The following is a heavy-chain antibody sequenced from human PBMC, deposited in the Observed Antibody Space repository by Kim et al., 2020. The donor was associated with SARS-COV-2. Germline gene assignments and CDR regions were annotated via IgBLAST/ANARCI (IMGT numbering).Heavy chain of an antibody. J-gene: IGHJ4*02. CDR2: INTDGSIT. V-gene: IGHV3-74*01. CDR1: GFTFSTYW. Sequence: GGSLRLSCAASGFTFSTYWMHWVRQAPGKGLVWVSRINTDGSITHYADSVKGRFTISRDNAKNTLYLQMNSLTAEDTAVYYCARVPYSTGTFDYWGLGT. D-gene: IGHD6-19*01. CDR3: ARVPYSTGTFDY.